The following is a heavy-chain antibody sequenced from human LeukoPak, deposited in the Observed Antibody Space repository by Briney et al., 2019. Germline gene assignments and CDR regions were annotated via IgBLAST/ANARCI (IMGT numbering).Heavy chain of an antibody. CDR3: ARDLRYCSSTSCYPFHDAFDI. J-gene: IGHJ3*02. V-gene: IGHV1-2*02. CDR1: GYTFTGYY. CDR2: INPNGGGT. Sequence: ASVKVSCKASGYTFTGYYMHWVRQAPGQGLEWMGGINPNGGGTNYAQKFQGRVTMTRDTSISTAYMELSRLRSDATAVYYCARDLRYCSSTSCYPFHDAFDIWGQGTMVTVSS. D-gene: IGHD2-2*01.